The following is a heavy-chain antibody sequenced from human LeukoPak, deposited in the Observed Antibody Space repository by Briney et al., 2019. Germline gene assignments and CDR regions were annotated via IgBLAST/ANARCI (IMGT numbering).Heavy chain of an antibody. V-gene: IGHV3-7*01. J-gene: IGHJ4*02. Sequence: GGSLRLSCAASGFTFSTSWMSWVRQAPGKGLECLANIKQDGSETYYADSVKGRFTISRDNAKNSLYLQMNSLRAEDTAVYYCARETPRRGETRDGYRWGQGTLVTVSS. CDR3: ARETPRRGETRDGYR. CDR1: GFTFSTSW. CDR2: IKQDGSET. D-gene: IGHD5-24*01.